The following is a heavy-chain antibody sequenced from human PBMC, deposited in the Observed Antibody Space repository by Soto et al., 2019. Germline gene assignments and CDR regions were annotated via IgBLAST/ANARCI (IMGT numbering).Heavy chain of an antibody. Sequence: ASVKVSCKASGYTFTSYDINWVRQATGQGLERMGWMNPNSGNTGYAQKFQGRVTMTRNTSISTAYMELSSLRSEDTAVYYCARAHSGYDTFDYWGQGTLVTVSS. D-gene: IGHD5-12*01. CDR3: ARAHSGYDTFDY. V-gene: IGHV1-8*01. CDR2: MNPNSGNT. J-gene: IGHJ4*02. CDR1: GYTFTSYD.